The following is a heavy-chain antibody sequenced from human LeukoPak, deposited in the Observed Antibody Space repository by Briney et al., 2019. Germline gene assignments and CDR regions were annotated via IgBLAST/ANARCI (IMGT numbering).Heavy chain of an antibody. CDR3: AVDWYDSSGYGTFDY. CDR2: ITGSGGNT. CDR1: GFSFSSYA. J-gene: IGHJ4*02. D-gene: IGHD3-22*01. Sequence: GGSLRLSCAASGFSFSSYAMSWVRQAPGKGLEWVSTITGSGGNTDYADSVKGRFTISRDNSKNTLYLQMHSLRAEDTAVYYCAVDWYDSSGYGTFDYWGQGTLVTVSS. V-gene: IGHV3-23*01.